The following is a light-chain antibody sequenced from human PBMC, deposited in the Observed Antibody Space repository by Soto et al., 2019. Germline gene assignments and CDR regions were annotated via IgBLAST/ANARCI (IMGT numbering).Light chain of an antibody. CDR1: TSNIGTFY. Sequence: QSVLTQPPSASSTPGQTVTISCSGSTSNIGTFYVYWYQHLPGTAPKLLIYLGDQRASGVSARFSGSKYGASASLAINGLRSDEEDDYYCAAWDDNLNAYVFGSGTKVTVL. J-gene: IGLJ1*01. V-gene: IGLV1-47*02. CDR3: AAWDDNLNAYV. CDR2: LGD.